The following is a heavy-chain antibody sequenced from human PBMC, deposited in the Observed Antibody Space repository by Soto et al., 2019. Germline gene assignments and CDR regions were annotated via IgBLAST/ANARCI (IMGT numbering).Heavy chain of an antibody. J-gene: IGHJ4*02. CDR1: GGSFSGYY. CDR3: ARGRAAAGMFYFDY. V-gene: IGHV4-34*01. D-gene: IGHD6-13*01. Sequence: QVQLQQWGAGLLKPSETLSLTCAVYGGSFSGYYWSWIRQPPGKGLEWIGEINHSGSTNYNPSLKSRVTISVDTSKNPFSLKLSSVTAADTAVYYCARGRAAAGMFYFDYWGQGTLVTVSS. CDR2: INHSGST.